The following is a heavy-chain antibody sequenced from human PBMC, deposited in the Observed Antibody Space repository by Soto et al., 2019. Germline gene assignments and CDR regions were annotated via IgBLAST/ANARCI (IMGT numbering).Heavy chain of an antibody. J-gene: IGHJ4*02. Sequence: SETLSLTCTVSGGSISSSSYYWGWIRQPPGKGLEWIGSIYYSGSTYYNPSLKSRVTISVDTSKNQFSLKLSSVTAADTAVYYCARLDYDSSGRYYFDYWGQGTLVTV. CDR3: ARLDYDSSGRYYFDY. V-gene: IGHV4-39*01. D-gene: IGHD3-22*01. CDR2: IYYSGST. CDR1: GGSISSSSYY.